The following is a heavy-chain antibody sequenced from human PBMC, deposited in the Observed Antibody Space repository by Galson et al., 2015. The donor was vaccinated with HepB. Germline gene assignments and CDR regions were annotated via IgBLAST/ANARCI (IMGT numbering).Heavy chain of an antibody. CDR2: MNPNSGNT. CDR3: ARVRRDGDKTHLDY. J-gene: IGHJ4*02. D-gene: IGHD5-24*01. CDR1: GYTFTSYD. V-gene: IGHV1-8*01. Sequence: SCKASGYTFTSYDINWVRQATGQGLEWMAWMNPNSGNTDYAQKFQGRVTMTRNTSISTAYMELSSLRSEDTAMYYCARVRRDGDKTHLDYWGQGTLVTVSS.